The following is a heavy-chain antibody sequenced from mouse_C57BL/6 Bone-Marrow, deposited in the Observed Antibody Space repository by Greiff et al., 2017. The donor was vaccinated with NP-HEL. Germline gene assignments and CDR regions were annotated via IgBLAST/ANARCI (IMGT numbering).Heavy chain of an antibody. V-gene: IGHV1-82*01. CDR3: ARRDYYGSSHGYFDV. J-gene: IGHJ1*03. CDR2: IYPGDGDT. Sequence: QVQLQQSGPELVKPGASVKISCKASGYAFSSSWMNWVKQRPGKGLEWIGRIYPGDGDTNYNGKFKGKAPLTVDNSSSTAYMQLSSLTSEDSAVYFCARRDYYGSSHGYFDVWGTGTTVTVSS. D-gene: IGHD1-1*01. CDR1: GYAFSSSW.